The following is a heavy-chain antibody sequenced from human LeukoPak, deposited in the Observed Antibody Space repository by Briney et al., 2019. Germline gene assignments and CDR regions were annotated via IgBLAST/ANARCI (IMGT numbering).Heavy chain of an antibody. CDR3: ARDSIAAAGSPIKFDY. CDR1: GFTFSSYA. D-gene: IGHD6-13*01. J-gene: IGHJ4*02. CDR2: ISYDGSNK. V-gene: IGHV3-30*04. Sequence: TGGSLRLSCAASGFTFSSYAMHWVRQAPGKGLEWVAVISYDGSNKYYADSVKGRFTISRDNSKNTLYLQMNSLRAEDAAVYYCARDSIAAAGSPIKFDYWGQGTLVTVSS.